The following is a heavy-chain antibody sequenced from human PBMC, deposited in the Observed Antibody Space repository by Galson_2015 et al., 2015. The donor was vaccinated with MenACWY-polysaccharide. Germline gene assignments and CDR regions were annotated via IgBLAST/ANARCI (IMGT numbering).Heavy chain of an antibody. J-gene: IGHJ5*02. CDR2: ISSSSGTV. D-gene: IGHD6-6*01. V-gene: IGHV3-48*02. Sequence: SLRLSCAASGFDFTRYSMNWVRQAPGKGLEWLSYISSSSGTVYYADSVRGRFTISRDNAKNSLYLQMNRLRDEDTAIYYCARRGLYSSSSGGLDHWGQGTLVTVSS. CDR3: ARRGLYSSSSGGLDH. CDR1: GFDFTRYS.